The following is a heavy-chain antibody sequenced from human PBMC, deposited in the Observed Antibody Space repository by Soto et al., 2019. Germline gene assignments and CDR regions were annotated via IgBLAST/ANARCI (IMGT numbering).Heavy chain of an antibody. CDR3: ANPPLPGYYYFDS. J-gene: IGHJ4*02. D-gene: IGHD3-9*01. CDR2: ISGSGGSA. V-gene: IGHV3-23*01. Sequence: GGSLRLSCAASGFTFSTYAMNWVRQAPGRGLEWVSGISGSGGSAFYADSVKGRFSISRDNSKNMLYLQMNSLRAEDTAVYYCANPPLPGYYYFDSWGQGTLVTVSS. CDR1: GFTFSTYA.